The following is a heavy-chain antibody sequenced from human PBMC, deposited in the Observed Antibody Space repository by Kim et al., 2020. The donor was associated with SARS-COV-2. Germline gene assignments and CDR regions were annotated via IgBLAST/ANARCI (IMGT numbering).Heavy chain of an antibody. Sequence: ASVKVSCKASGYTFTSYAMNWVRQAPGQGLEWMGWINTNTGNPTYAQGFTGRFVFSLDTSVSTAYLQISSLKAEDTAVYYCAALDRRGYSGYDSDYFDYWGQGTLVTVSS. V-gene: IGHV7-4-1*02. J-gene: IGHJ4*02. D-gene: IGHD5-12*01. CDR1: GYTFTSYA. CDR3: AALDRRGYSGYDSDYFDY. CDR2: INTNTGNP.